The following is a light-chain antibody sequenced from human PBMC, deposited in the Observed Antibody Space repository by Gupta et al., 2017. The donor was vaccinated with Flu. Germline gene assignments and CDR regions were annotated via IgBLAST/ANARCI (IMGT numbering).Light chain of an antibody. CDR2: QDS. J-gene: IGLJ2*01. CDR1: KLGDKY. Sequence: SYELTQPPSVSVSPGQTASITCSGDKLGDKYACWYQQKPGQSPVLGIYQDSKRPSGIPERFSGSNSGNKANLTISGTQAMDEADDYCQAWDSSTVVFGGGTKLTVL. V-gene: IGLV3-1*01. CDR3: QAWDSSTVV.